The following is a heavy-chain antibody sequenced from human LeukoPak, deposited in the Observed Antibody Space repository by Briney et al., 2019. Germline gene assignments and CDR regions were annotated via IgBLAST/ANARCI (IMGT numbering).Heavy chain of an antibody. CDR1: GFTFSTYT. CDR2: ISHSSSTI. D-gene: IGHD3-10*01. J-gene: IGHJ4*02. CDR3: ARGFRQNPNDY. V-gene: IGHV3-48*01. Sequence: GGSLRLSCAASGFTFSTYTMNWVRQAPGKGLEWVSYISHSSSTIYYADSVKGRFTISRDNAKNSLYLQMNSLRVEDTAVYYCARGFRQNPNDYWGQGTLVTVSS.